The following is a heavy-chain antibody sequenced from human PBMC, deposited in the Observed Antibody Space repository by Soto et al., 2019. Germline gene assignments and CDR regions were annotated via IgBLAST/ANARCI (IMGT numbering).Heavy chain of an antibody. CDR2: LVPVFGTA. Sequence: QVQLVQSGAEVKKPGSSVKVSCKASGGTFSSLAISWVRQAPGQGLEWMGGLVPVFGTATYAQKFQDRVTLTADKSTSTSYMELSSMRSEDTAVYYCARSPGVFDYWGQGTLVTVSS. CDR1: GGTFSSLA. V-gene: IGHV1-69*06. D-gene: IGHD3-10*01. J-gene: IGHJ4*02. CDR3: ARSPGVFDY.